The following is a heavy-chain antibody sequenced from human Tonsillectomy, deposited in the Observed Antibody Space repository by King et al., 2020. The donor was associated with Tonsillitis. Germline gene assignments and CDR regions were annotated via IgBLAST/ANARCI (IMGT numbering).Heavy chain of an antibody. D-gene: IGHD5-18*01. CDR1: GFTFSSYS. J-gene: IGHJ4*02. CDR2: ISSSSSYI. V-gene: IGHV3-21*01. Sequence: VQLVESGGGLVKPGGSLRLSCAASGFTFSSYSMNWVRQAPGKGLEWVSSISSSSSYIYYADSVKGRFTISRDNAKNSLYLQMNSLRAEDTAVYYCARDPDTAMVSTAIDYWGQGTLVTVSS. CDR3: ARDPDTAMVSTAIDY.